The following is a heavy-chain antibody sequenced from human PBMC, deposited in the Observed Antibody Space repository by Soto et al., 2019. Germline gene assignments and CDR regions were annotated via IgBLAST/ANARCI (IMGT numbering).Heavy chain of an antibody. CDR3: VKGVQQLVRNYYYYVMDV. D-gene: IGHD6-13*01. V-gene: IGHV3-64D*08. J-gene: IGHJ6*02. CDR1: GFIFSSYA. CDR2: ISSNGGST. Sequence: GGSLRLSCSASGFIFSSYAMHWVRQAPGKGLEYVSAISSNGGSTYYADSVKGRFTISRDNSKNTLYLQKSSLRADDKAVYYSVKGVQQLVRNYYYYVMDVWGQGTTVTVSS.